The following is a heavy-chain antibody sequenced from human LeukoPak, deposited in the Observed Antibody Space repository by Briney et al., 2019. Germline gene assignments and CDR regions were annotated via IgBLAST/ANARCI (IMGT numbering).Heavy chain of an antibody. J-gene: IGHJ5*02. CDR3: ARGAGTAGGIRPNH. V-gene: IGHV4-61*01. Sequence: MTSETLSLTCTVSGYSISSSYYWSWIRQPPGQGLEWIGYIYYSGSTNYNPSLKSRVTTSVDTSKNQFSLKLSSVTAADTAVYYCARGAGTAGGIRPNHWGQGTLVTVSS. CDR1: GYSISSSYY. CDR2: IYYSGST. D-gene: IGHD6-13*01.